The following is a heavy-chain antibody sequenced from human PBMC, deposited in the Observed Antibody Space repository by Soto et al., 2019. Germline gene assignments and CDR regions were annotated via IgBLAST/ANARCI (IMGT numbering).Heavy chain of an antibody. CDR2: IIPIFGKA. CDR1: GGTFSSYA. J-gene: IGHJ3*02. Sequence: QVHLVQSGAEVKKPGSSGKFSCRASGGTFSSYAISWVRQAPGQGLEGMGGIIPIFGKANYAQKFQGRVTITADESTSTAYRELSSLRSEDTAVYYCARGGIVGATSDAFDIWGQGTMVTVSS. CDR3: ARGGIVGATSDAFDI. D-gene: IGHD1-26*01. V-gene: IGHV1-69*01.